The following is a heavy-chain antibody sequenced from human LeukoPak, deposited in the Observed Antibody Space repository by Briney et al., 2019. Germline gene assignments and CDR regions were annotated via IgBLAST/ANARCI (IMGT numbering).Heavy chain of an antibody. J-gene: IGHJ3*02. Sequence: SVKVSCKASGYTFTSYGISWVRQAPGQGLEWMGGIIPIFGTANYAQKFQGRVTITTDESTSTAYMELSSLRSEDTTVYYCARGAGRITMVRGVIGAFDIWGQGTMVTVSS. CDR3: ARGAGRITMVRGVIGAFDI. CDR2: IIPIFGTA. CDR1: GYTFTSYG. V-gene: IGHV1-69*05. D-gene: IGHD3-10*01.